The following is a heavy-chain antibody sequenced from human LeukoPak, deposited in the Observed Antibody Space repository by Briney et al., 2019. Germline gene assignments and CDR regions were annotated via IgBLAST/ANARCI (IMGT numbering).Heavy chain of an antibody. CDR2: IKQDGSVI. Sequence: VGSLRLSCAASGFSFSTHWMSWFRQAPGKGLEWVALIKQDGSVIHYVDSVKGRFTISRDNAKNSLSLQMNSLRADDTAVYYCAGGEGWTFDIWGQGTKVTVSS. CDR3: AGGEGWTFDI. D-gene: IGHD4-17*01. V-gene: IGHV3-7*01. CDR1: GFSFSTHW. J-gene: IGHJ3*02.